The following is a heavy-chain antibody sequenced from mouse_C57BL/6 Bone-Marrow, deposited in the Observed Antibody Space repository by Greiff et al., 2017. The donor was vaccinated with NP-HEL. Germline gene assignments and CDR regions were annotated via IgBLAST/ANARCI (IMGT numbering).Heavy chain of an antibody. Sequence: VKLMESGAELVKPGASVKMSCKASGYTFTTYPIEWMKQNHGKSLEWIGNFHPYNDDTKYNEKFKGKATLTVEKSSSTVYLELSRLTSDDSAVYYCARGYDRDYAMDYWGQGTSVTVSS. CDR2: FHPYNDDT. J-gene: IGHJ4*01. CDR3: ARGYDRDYAMDY. D-gene: IGHD2-2*01. V-gene: IGHV1-47*01. CDR1: GYTFTTYP.